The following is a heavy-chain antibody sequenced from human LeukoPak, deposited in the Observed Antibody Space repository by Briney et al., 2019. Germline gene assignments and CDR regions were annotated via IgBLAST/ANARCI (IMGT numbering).Heavy chain of an antibody. V-gene: IGHV4-59*11. CDR1: GGSISSHY. Sequence: PSGTLSLTCTVSGGSISSHYWSWLRQPPGKGLEWIGYIYYSGSTNYNPSLKSRVTISVDTSKNQFSLKLSSVTAADTAVYYCARSRGYNRDAFDIWGQGTMVTVSS. D-gene: IGHD1-14*01. CDR3: ARSRGYNRDAFDI. CDR2: IYYSGST. J-gene: IGHJ3*02.